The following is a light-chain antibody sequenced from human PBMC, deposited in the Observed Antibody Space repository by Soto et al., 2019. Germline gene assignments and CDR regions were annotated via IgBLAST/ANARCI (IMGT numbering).Light chain of an antibody. V-gene: IGKV3-15*01. Sequence: EAVMTQSPGTLSVSPGERPTLSCRASQSVSSNLAWYQQKPGQAPRLLIYDASTRATGIPARFSGSGSGTEFTLTISSLQSEDFAVYYWQQYNTWPLTFGPGTKVDIK. CDR2: DAS. J-gene: IGKJ3*01. CDR3: QQYNTWPLT. CDR1: QSVSSN.